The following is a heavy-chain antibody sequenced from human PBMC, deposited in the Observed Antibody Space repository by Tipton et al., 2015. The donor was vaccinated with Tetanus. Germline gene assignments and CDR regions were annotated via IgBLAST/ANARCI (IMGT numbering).Heavy chain of an antibody. J-gene: IGHJ4*02. V-gene: IGHV3-30-3*01. CDR1: GFTFSSYA. D-gene: IGHD4-11*01. Sequence: SLRLSCAASGFTFSSYAIHWVRQAPGKGLEWVAIISPDGSNDRYSDTVKGRFTISRDNSKDILFLQMDSLRVEDTAVYYCARGTGKYSAGDYWGQGTLVTVSS. CDR3: ARGTGKYSAGDY. CDR2: ISPDGSND.